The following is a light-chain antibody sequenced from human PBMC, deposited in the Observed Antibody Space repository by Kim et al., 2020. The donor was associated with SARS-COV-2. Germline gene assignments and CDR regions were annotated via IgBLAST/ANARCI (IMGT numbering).Light chain of an antibody. Sequence: PGERATLSCRASQSVSSQLAWYQQKPGQAPRLLIYGASNRATGIPARFTGSGSGTDFTLAISSLESEDFAVYYCQQRSNWMFSFGQGTKLEI. CDR2: GAS. J-gene: IGKJ2*01. CDR1: QSVSSQ. CDR3: QQRSNWMFS. V-gene: IGKV3-11*01.